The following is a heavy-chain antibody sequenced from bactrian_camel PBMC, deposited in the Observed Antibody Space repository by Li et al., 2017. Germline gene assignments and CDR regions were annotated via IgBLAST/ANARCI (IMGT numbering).Heavy chain of an antibody. Sequence: VQLVESGGGLVQPGGSLRLSCGASGFTFGSCTMTWVRQAPGKGLEWVSTINSGGGTTYYADSVKGRFTISRDNAKNTVYLQMNSLKSEDTAMYFCAADTACRVGCIANTSAARYNIWGQGTQVTVS. CDR1: GFTFGSCT. V-gene: IGHV3S40*01. CDR2: INSGGGTT. D-gene: IGHD4*01. CDR3: AADTACRVGCIANTSAARYNI. J-gene: IGHJ4*01.